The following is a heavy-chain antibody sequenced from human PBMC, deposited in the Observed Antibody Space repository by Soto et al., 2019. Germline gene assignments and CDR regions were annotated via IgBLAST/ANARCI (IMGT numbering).Heavy chain of an antibody. CDR2: IIPIFGTA. D-gene: IGHD6-6*01. Sequence: QVQLVQSGAEVKKPGSSVKVSCKASGGTFSSYAISWVRQAPGQGLEWMGGIIPIFGTANYAQKFQGRGTITADESTSTAYMVLSSLRSEDTAVYYCARELAARGHHFDYWGQGTLVTVSS. CDR3: ARELAARGHHFDY. J-gene: IGHJ4*02. V-gene: IGHV1-69*01. CDR1: GGTFSSYA.